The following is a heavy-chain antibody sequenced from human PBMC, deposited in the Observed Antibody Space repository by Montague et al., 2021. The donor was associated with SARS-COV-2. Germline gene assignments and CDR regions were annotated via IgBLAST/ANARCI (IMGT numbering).Heavy chain of an antibody. Sequence: SLRLSCAASGSTFDDYGMSRVRQGPGKGLEWVSGVTRNGDSTDFADSVKGRFTISRDNAKNSLYLQMNSLRAEDTALYYCVRGFRNGPFDVWGLGTLVSVSS. CDR3: VRGFRNGPFDV. J-gene: IGHJ4*02. V-gene: IGHV3-20*04. D-gene: IGHD1-14*01. CDR1: GSTFDDYG. CDR2: VTRNGDST.